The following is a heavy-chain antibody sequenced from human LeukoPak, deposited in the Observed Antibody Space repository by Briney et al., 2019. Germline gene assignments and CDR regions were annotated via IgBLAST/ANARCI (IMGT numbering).Heavy chain of an antibody. J-gene: IGHJ5*02. CDR1: GYTFTGYY. Sequence: GASVKVSCKASGYTFTGYYMHWVRQAPGQGLEWMGWINPNSGGTNCAQKFQGRVTMTRDTSISTAYMELSRLRSDDTAVYYCARVENYDFWSGYPNWFDPWGQGTLVTVSS. CDR2: INPNSGGT. V-gene: IGHV1-2*02. D-gene: IGHD3-3*01. CDR3: ARVENYDFWSGYPNWFDP.